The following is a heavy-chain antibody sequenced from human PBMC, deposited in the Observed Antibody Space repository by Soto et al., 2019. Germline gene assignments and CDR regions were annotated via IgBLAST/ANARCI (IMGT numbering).Heavy chain of an antibody. CDR2: IYYSGST. CDR1: GGSISSSSYY. CDR3: ARLGSGCSSTSCLEISRGTGDYYYYGMDV. D-gene: IGHD2-2*01. V-gene: IGHV4-39*01. J-gene: IGHJ6*02. Sequence: PSETLSLTCTVSGGSISSSSYYWGWIRQPPGKGLEWIGSIYYSGSTYYNPSLKSRVTISVDTSKNQFSLKLSSVTAADTAVYYCARLGSGCSSTSCLEISRGTGDYYYYGMDVWGQGTTVTVSS.